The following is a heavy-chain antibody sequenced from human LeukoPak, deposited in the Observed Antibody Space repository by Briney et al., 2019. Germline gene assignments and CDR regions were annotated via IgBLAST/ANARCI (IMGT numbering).Heavy chain of an antibody. CDR3: AREPGLIFWYFDL. CDR1: GFTFSNYS. Sequence: GGSLRLSCAASGFTFSNYSMNWVRQAPGKGLEWVSSISSSTTFIDYADSLKGRFTISRDNAKNSLYLQMNSLRAEDTAVYYCAREPGLIFWYFDLWGRGTLVTVSS. D-gene: IGHD3-16*01. CDR2: ISSSTTFI. V-gene: IGHV3-21*01. J-gene: IGHJ2*01.